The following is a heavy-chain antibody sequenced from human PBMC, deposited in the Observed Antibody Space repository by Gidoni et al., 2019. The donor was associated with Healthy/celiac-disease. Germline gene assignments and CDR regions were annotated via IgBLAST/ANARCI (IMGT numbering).Heavy chain of an antibody. D-gene: IGHD6-19*01. Sequence: EVQLLDSGGGLIQPGAYLRSPCAASGFTLSSYAMSWVRQAPGKGLEWASAISGSGGSTYYADSVKGWFTISRDNSKNTLYLQMNSLRAEDTAVYYCAKDFQWLAYFDYWGQGTLVTVSS. V-gene: IGHV3-23*01. CDR2: ISGSGGST. CDR1: GFTLSSYA. CDR3: AKDFQWLAYFDY. J-gene: IGHJ4*02.